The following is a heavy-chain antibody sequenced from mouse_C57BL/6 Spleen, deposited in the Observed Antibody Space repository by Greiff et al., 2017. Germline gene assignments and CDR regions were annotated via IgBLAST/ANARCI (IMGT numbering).Heavy chain of an antibody. J-gene: IGHJ2*01. CDR1: GYSFTGYY. CDR2: INPSTGGT. V-gene: IGHV1-42*01. Sequence: EVKLQQSGPELVKPGASVKISCKASGYSFTGYYMNWVKQSPEKSLEWIGEINPSTGGTTYNQKFKAKATLTVDKSSSTAYMQLKSLTSEDSAVYYCARSGNGYYFDYWGKGTTLTVSS. CDR3: ARSGNGYYFDY. D-gene: IGHD2-2*01.